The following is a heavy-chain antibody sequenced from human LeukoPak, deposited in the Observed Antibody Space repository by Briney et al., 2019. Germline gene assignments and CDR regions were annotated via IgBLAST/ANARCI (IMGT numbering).Heavy chain of an antibody. CDR2: ISSSSSYI. CDR1: GFTFSSYS. D-gene: IGHD6-13*01. V-gene: IGHV3-21*01. J-gene: IGHJ4*02. Sequence: GGSLRLSCAASGFTFSSYSMNWVRQAPGKGLEWVSSISSSSSYIYYADSVKGRFTISRDNAKNSLYLQMNSLRAEDTAVYDCARESIAAAGLLDYWGQGTLVTVSS. CDR3: ARESIAAAGLLDY.